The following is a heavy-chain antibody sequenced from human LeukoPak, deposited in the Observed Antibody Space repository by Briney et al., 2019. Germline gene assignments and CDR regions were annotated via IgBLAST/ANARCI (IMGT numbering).Heavy chain of an antibody. J-gene: IGHJ4*02. CDR1: GGSVSSGTYY. CDR3: ARDRVRGNANPYFDY. D-gene: IGHD1-1*01. Sequence: SETLSLTCTVSGGSVSSGTYYWSWIRQPPGKGLEWIGYIYYSGSTNYNPSLKSRVTISIDTSKNQFSLKLSSVTAADTAVYYCARDRVRGNANPYFDYWGRGTLVTVSS. V-gene: IGHV4-61*01. CDR2: IYYSGST.